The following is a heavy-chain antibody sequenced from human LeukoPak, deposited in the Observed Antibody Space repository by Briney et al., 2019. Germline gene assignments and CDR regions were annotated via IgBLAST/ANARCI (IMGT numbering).Heavy chain of an antibody. CDR1: GGSFNGYY. V-gene: IGHV4-34*01. J-gene: IGHJ4*02. CDR3: ARGHSEEIDILTGYYFDY. CDR2: INHSGST. D-gene: IGHD3-9*01. Sequence: SSETLSLTCAVYGGSFNGYYWSWIRQPPGKGLEWIGEINHSGSTNYNPSLKSRVTISVDTSKNQFSLKLSSVTAADTAVYYCARGHSEEIDILTGYYFDYWGQGTLVTVSS.